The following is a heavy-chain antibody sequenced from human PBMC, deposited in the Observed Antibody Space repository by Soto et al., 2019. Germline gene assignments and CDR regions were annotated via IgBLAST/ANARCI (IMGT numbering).Heavy chain of an antibody. J-gene: IGHJ6*02. CDR3: RTMVRGVNYYYYGMDV. CDR1: GGSISSSSYY. CDR2: IFYSGST. D-gene: IGHD3-10*01. V-gene: IGHV4-39*01. Sequence: LETLSLTCTVSGGSISSSSYYWGWIRQPPGQGLEWIGSIFYSGSTYYNPSLKSRVTISVDTSKNQFSLKLSSVTAADTAVYYCRTMVRGVNYYYYGMDVWGQGTTVS.